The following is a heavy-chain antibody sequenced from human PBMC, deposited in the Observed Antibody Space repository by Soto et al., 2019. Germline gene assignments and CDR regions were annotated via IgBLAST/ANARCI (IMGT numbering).Heavy chain of an antibody. CDR1: GFTFSSYG. D-gene: IGHD3-10*01. J-gene: IGHJ6*02. CDR2: ISYDGSNK. Sequence: GGSLRLSCAASGFTFSSYGMHWVRQAPGKGLEWVAVISYDGSNKYYADSVKGRFTISRDNSKNTLYLQMNSLRAEDTAVYYCAKDPGRGRYYYYGMDVWGQGTTVTVSS. V-gene: IGHV3-30*18. CDR3: AKDPGRGRYYYYGMDV.